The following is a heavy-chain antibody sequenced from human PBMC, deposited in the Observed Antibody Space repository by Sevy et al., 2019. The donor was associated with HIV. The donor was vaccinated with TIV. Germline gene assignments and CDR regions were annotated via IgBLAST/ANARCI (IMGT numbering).Heavy chain of an antibody. J-gene: IGHJ4*02. CDR2: IYYHDNI. D-gene: IGHD1-26*01. CDR3: AGENAWGRGYS. CDR1: GGSITSLY. Sequence: SETLSLTCTVSGGSITSLYWNWIRQPPGKGLEWIANIYYHDNINYNPSLKSRVTLSLATSKNQFSLRLSSVTAADTAMYYCAGENAWGRGYSWGQGTLVTVSS. V-gene: IGHV4-59*08.